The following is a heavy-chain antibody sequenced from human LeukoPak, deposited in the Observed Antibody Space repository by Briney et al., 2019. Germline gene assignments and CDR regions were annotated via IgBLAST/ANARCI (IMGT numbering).Heavy chain of an antibody. CDR1: GYTFTGYY. V-gene: IGHV1-2*02. CDR3: ARDCTIFGVVNFDY. J-gene: IGHJ4*02. CDR2: INPNSGGT. Sequence: ASVKVSCKASGYTFTGYYMHWVRQVPGQGLEWMGWINPNSGGTNYAQKFQGRVTMTRDTSISTAYMELSRLRSDDTAVYYCARDCTIFGVVNFDYWGQGTLVTVSS. D-gene: IGHD3-3*01.